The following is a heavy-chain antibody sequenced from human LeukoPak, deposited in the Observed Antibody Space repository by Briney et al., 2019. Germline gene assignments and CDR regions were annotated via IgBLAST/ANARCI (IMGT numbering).Heavy chain of an antibody. CDR3: ARAPHWYDFTFGP. CDR1: GGSISSYY. D-gene: IGHD3-3*01. Sequence: PSETLSLTCTVSGGSISSYYWSWIRQPPGKGLEWIGYIYYSGSTNYNPSLKSRVTISVDTSKNQFSLKLSSVTAADTAVYYCARAPHWYDFTFGPWGQGTLVTVSS. J-gene: IGHJ5*02. V-gene: IGHV4-59*01. CDR2: IYYSGST.